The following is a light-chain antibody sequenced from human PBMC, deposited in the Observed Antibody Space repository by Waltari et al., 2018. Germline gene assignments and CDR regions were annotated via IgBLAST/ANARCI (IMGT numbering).Light chain of an antibody. CDR3: TSYTSSSTWV. J-gene: IGLJ3*02. Sequence: QSALTQPASVSGSPGQSITISCTGTSSDVGGYNYVSWYQPHPGKAPKFMIYEVSNRPSGVSHRFSGSKSGNTASLTISGLQAEDEADYYCTSYTSSSTWVFGGGTKVTVL. CDR1: SSDVGGYNY. CDR2: EVS. V-gene: IGLV2-14*01.